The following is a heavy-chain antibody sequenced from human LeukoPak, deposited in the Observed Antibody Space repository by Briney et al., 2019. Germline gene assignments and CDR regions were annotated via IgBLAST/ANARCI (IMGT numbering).Heavy chain of an antibody. D-gene: IGHD3-3*01. CDR1: GFTFSSYA. CDR3: ARDRFNDFWSGYFDY. CDR2: ISGSGGST. J-gene: IGHJ4*02. V-gene: IGHV3-23*01. Sequence: PGGSLRLSCAASGFTFSSYAMSWVRQAPGKGLEWVSAISGSGGSTYYADSVKGRFTISRDNAKNPLYLQMNSLRAEDTAVYYCARDRFNDFWSGYFDYWGQGTLVTVSS.